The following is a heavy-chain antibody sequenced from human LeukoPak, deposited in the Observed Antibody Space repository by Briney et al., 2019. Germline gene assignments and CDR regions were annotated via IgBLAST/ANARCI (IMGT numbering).Heavy chain of an antibody. Sequence: SETLSLTCTVCGGSISSYYWSWIRQPAGKGLEWIGRIYTSGSTNYNPSLKSRVSMSVDTSKNQFSLKLSSVTAADTAVYYCARVPYSSGWYDYWGQGTLVTVSS. CDR1: GGSISSYY. D-gene: IGHD6-19*01. V-gene: IGHV4-4*07. CDR3: ARVPYSSGWYDY. J-gene: IGHJ4*02. CDR2: IYTSGST.